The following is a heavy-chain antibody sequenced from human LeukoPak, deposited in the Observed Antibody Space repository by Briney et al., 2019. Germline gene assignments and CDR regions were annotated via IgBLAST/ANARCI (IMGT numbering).Heavy chain of an antibody. J-gene: IGHJ6*02. D-gene: IGHD2-2*03. Sequence: QSGGSLRLSCAASDFTVSSNYMSWVRQAPGKGLEWVSVIYRDGGTSYADSVKGRFTISRDNAKNSLYLQMNSLRAEDTAVYYCASLDIVVVPGNYYGMDVWGQGTTVTVSS. CDR1: DFTVSSNY. V-gene: IGHV3-53*01. CDR2: IYRDGGT. CDR3: ASLDIVVVPGNYYGMDV.